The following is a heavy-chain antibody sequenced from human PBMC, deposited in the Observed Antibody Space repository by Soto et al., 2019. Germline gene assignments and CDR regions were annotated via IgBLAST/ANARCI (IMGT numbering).Heavy chain of an antibody. Sequence: GGSLRLSCASSGFPFSNAWMNWVRQAPGKGLEWVGRIKSKTDGGTTDYAAPVKGRFTISRDDSKNTLYLQMNSLKTEDTAVYYCTTSPAPGPYSSGWYYSGYYFDYWGQGTLVTVSS. CDR1: GFPFSNAW. CDR3: TTSPAPGPYSSGWYYSGYYFDY. J-gene: IGHJ4*02. V-gene: IGHV3-15*07. D-gene: IGHD6-19*01. CDR2: IKSKTDGGTT.